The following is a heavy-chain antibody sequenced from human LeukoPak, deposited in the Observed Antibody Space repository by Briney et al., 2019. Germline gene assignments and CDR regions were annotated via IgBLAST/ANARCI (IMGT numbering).Heavy chain of an antibody. J-gene: IGHJ4*02. D-gene: IGHD5-18*01. CDR3: ARWVDAGGYSYGRFDY. CDR1: GGSISSNNW. Sequence: SETLSLTCAVSGGSISSNNWWIWVRQSPEKGLEWIGEIYHDGSTNYNPSLKSRVTISMDKSKNQLSLKLNFVTAADTAVYYCARWVDAGGYSYGRFDYWGQGTLVTVSS. V-gene: IGHV4-4*02. CDR2: IYHDGST.